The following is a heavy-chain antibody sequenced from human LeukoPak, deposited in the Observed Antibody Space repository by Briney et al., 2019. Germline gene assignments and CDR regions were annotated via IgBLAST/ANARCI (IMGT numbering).Heavy chain of an antibody. CDR2: IGSASNTI. Sequence: TGGSLRLSCAASGFTFSSYSMNWVRQAPGKGLEWVSYIGSASNTIYYADSVKGRFTISRDNAKNSLYLQMNSLRAEDTAMYYCARDGWFGDYNWFDPWGQGTLVTVSS. V-gene: IGHV3-48*01. D-gene: IGHD3-10*01. CDR1: GFTFSSYS. CDR3: ARDGWFGDYNWFDP. J-gene: IGHJ5*02.